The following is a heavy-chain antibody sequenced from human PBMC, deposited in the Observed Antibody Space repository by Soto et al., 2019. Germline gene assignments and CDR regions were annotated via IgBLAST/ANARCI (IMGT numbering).Heavy chain of an antibody. Sequence: GGSLRLSCAASGFTFSSYAMSWVRQAPGKGLEWVSAISGSGGSTYYADSVKGRFTISRDNSKNMLYLQMNSLRAEDTAVYYCAKVSLRADYDFWSGSTRLDTWGQGTLVTVSS. CDR3: AKVSLRADYDFWSGSTRLDT. CDR2: ISGSGGST. J-gene: IGHJ5*02. V-gene: IGHV3-23*01. D-gene: IGHD3-3*01. CDR1: GFTFSSYA.